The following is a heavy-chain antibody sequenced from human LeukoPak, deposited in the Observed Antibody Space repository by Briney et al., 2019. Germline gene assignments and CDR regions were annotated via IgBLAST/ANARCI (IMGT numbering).Heavy chain of an antibody. CDR1: GFTFDDYG. V-gene: IGHV3-20*04. CDR2: INWNGGST. J-gene: IGHJ6*03. Sequence: PGGSLRLSCAASGFTFDDYGMSWVRQAPGKGLEWVSGINWNGGSTGYADSVKGRFTISRDNAKNSLYLQMNSLRAEDTALYYCARVSSHGAHGWVFYYYYMDVWGKGTTVTISS. D-gene: IGHD4-17*01. CDR3: ARVSSHGAHGWVFYYYYMDV.